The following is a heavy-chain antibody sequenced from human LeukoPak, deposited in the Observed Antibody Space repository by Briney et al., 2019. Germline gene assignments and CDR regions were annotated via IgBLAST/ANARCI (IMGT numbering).Heavy chain of an antibody. CDR1: GYTFTSYY. D-gene: IGHD2-2*01. J-gene: IGHJ6*02. CDR3: ARSGDIVVVPAAIQRYYYYGMDV. V-gene: IGHV1-46*01. Sequence: ASVKVSCKASGYTFTSYYMHWVRQAPGQGLEWMGIINPSGGSTSYAQKLQGRVTMTRDTSTSTVYMELSSLRSEDTAVYYCARSGDIVVVPAAIQRYYYYGMDVWGQGTTVTVSS. CDR2: INPSGGST.